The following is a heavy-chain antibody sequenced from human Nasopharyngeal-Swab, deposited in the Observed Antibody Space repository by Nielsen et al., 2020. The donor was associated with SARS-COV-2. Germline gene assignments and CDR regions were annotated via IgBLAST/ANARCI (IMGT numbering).Heavy chain of an antibody. CDR3: AKARISGYSFIPFDY. D-gene: IGHD5-18*01. Sequence: SLKISCAASGFTFDDYAMHWVRQAPGKGLEWVSGISWNSGSIGYEDSVKGRFTISRDNAKNSLYLQMNSLRAEDTALYYCAKARISGYSFIPFDYWGQGTLVTVSS. CDR2: ISWNSGSI. V-gene: IGHV3-9*01. CDR1: GFTFDDYA. J-gene: IGHJ4*02.